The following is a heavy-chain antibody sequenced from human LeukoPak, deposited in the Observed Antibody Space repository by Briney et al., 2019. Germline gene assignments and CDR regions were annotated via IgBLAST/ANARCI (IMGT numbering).Heavy chain of an antibody. CDR3: AMDTRNSYYYYYMDV. CDR1: GFTFSSYA. J-gene: IGHJ6*03. D-gene: IGHD5-18*01. V-gene: IGHV3-23*01. Sequence: GGSLRLSCAASGFTFSSYAMSWVRQAPGKGLEWVSAISGSGGSTYYADSVKGRFTISRDNSKNTLHLQMNSLRAEDTAVYYCAMDTRNSYYYYYMDVWGKGTTVTVSS. CDR2: ISGSGGST.